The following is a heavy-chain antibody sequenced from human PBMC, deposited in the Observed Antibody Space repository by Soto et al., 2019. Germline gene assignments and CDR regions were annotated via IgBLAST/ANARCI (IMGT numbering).Heavy chain of an antibody. J-gene: IGHJ2*01. CDR1: GFTFNDYY. CDR3: ALDHCRRSNGDPLWYFDR. D-gene: IGHD2-15*01. V-gene: IGHV3-11*01. Sequence: QVQLVESGGGLVKPGGSLRLSCTASGFTFNDYYMNWFRQAPGKGLEWISYISNTGTTIYYADSVKGRFTISRDTSKNSLFLQLNSLRGEATALYYCALDHCRRSNGDPLWYFDRWGRGTLVTVSS. CDR2: ISNTGTTI.